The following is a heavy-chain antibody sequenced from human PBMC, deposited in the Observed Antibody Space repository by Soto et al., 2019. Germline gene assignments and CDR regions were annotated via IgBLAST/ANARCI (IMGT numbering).Heavy chain of an antibody. V-gene: IGHV3-74*01. CDR2: INPESTTL. Sequence: GGSLRLSCTASEITLNIYWIHWIRQAPGKGLVWVSRINPESTTLTYADSVTGRFTISRDSAKNTLYLQMNSLRAEDTAVYYCAKGTTTVTTSLMDFDYWGQGTLVTVSS. CDR3: AKGTTTVTTSLMDFDY. J-gene: IGHJ4*02. CDR1: EITLNIYW. D-gene: IGHD4-17*01.